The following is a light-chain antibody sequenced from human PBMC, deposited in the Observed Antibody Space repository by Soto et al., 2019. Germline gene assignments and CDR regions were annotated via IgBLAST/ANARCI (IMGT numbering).Light chain of an antibody. CDR1: ISDVGAYNY. Sequence: SALTHPPSASGSLGQSVTISCTGTISDVGAYNYVSWYQQHPGKAPKLMIYEVTRRPSGVPDRFSGSKSGNTASLNVSGLQAEDEADYYCCSYADNTDYVFGTGTKVTVL. CDR3: CSYADNTDYV. CDR2: EVT. J-gene: IGLJ1*01. V-gene: IGLV2-8*01.